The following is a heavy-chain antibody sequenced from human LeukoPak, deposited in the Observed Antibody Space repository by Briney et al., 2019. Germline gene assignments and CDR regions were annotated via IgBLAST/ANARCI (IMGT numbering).Heavy chain of an antibody. CDR1: GGSFSGYY. CDR3: ASPRSFWSGYSYYYYMDV. D-gene: IGHD3-3*01. CDR2: INHSGST. V-gene: IGHV4-34*01. J-gene: IGHJ6*03. Sequence: PSETLSLTCAVYGGSFSGYYWSWIRQPPGKGLEWIGEINHSGSTNYNPSLKSRVTISVDTSKNQFSLKLSSVTAADTAVYYCASPRSFWSGYSYYYYMDVWGKGTTVTVSS.